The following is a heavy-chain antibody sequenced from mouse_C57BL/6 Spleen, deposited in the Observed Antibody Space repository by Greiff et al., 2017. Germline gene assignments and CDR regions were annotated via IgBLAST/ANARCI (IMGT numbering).Heavy chain of an antibody. D-gene: IGHD4-1*01. CDR1: GFTFSSYG. CDR2: ISSGGSYT. V-gene: IGHV5-6*01. J-gene: IGHJ1*03. Sequence: EVQRVESGGDLVKPGGSLKLSCAASGFTFSSYGMSWVRQTPDTRLEWVATISSGGSYTYYTDSVKGRFTISRDNAKNTLYLQMSSLKSEDTAMYYCERHQGVRAGTSDWYFDVWGTGTTVTVSS. CDR3: ERHQGVRAGTSDWYFDV.